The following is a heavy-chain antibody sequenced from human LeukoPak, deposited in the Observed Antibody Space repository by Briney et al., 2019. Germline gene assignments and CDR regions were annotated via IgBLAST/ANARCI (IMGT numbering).Heavy chain of an antibody. J-gene: IGHJ5*02. Sequence: ASVKVSCKASGYTFTGYYMHWVRQAPGQGLEWMGWINPNSGGTNFAQKFQGRVTMTRDTSISTAYMELSRLRSDDTAVYYCAREYYGRALDPWGQGTLVAVSS. V-gene: IGHV1-2*02. D-gene: IGHD2-21*01. CDR2: INPNSGGT. CDR3: AREYYGRALDP. CDR1: GYTFTGYY.